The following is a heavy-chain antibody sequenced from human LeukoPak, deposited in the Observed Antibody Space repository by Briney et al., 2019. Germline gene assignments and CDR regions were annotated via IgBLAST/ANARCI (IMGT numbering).Heavy chain of an antibody. Sequence: PSQTLSLTCAISGDSVSSNSVTWNWIRQSPSRGLEWLGRTYHWSKWFNDYAVSVESRMTINADTSRNQFSLQLNSVTPEDTAVYYCARDLHGSRGEFDYWGQGTLDTVSS. CDR3: ARDLHGSRGEFDY. CDR2: TYHWSKWFN. D-gene: IGHD3-16*01. V-gene: IGHV6-1*01. CDR1: GDSVSSNSVT. J-gene: IGHJ4*02.